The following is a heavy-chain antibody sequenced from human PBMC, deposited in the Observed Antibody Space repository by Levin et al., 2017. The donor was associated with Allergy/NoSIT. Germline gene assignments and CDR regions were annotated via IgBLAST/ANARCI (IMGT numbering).Heavy chain of an antibody. Sequence: SLKISCAASGFTFDDYAMHWVRQAPGRGLEWVSGIRWNGGSMAYADSVKGRFIISRDNAQNSLYLQMNSLRPEDTAFYYCAKDSEVVPTSIGSWGQGTLVTVSS. V-gene: IGHV3-9*01. CDR2: IRWNGGSM. J-gene: IGHJ5*01. CDR3: AKDSEVVPTSIGS. D-gene: IGHD4/OR15-4a*01. CDR1: GFTFDDYA.